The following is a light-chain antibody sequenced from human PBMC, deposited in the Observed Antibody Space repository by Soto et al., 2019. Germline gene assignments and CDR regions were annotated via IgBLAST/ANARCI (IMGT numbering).Light chain of an antibody. CDR2: DVS. CDR3: CSHAGSYVV. Sequence: QAVVTQPRSVSGSPGQSVTISCTGTSSDVGGSNYVSWYQQHPGKAPKLIISDVSKRPSGVPDRFSGSKSGNTASLTISGLQGEDEADYYCCSHAGSYVVFGGGTKLTVL. J-gene: IGLJ2*01. V-gene: IGLV2-11*01. CDR1: SSDVGGSNY.